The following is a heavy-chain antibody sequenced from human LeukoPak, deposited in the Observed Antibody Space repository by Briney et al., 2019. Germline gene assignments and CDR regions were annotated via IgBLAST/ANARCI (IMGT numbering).Heavy chain of an antibody. Sequence: GGSLRLSCAASGFTVSSSYMSWVRQAPGKGLEWVSAISGSGGSTYYADSVKGRFTISRDNSKNTLYLQMNSLRAEDTAVYYCAKGSDIVVVPAAIPFDPWGQGTLVTVSS. CDR1: GFTVSSSY. V-gene: IGHV3-23*01. CDR2: ISGSGGST. CDR3: AKGSDIVVVPAAIPFDP. D-gene: IGHD2-2*01. J-gene: IGHJ5*02.